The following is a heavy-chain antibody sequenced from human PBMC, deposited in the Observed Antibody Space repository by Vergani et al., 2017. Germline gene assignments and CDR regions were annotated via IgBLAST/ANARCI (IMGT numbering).Heavy chain of an antibody. CDR1: GGSMSGYY. CDR3: ARHRGTENFDY. Sequence: QVRLQESGPGLVKPSETLSLTCSVSGGSMSGYYWSWIWQPPGKELDWIGYMYHSWSTYYNPSLKSRVTISVDTSKNQFSLKLSSVTAADTAVYYCARHRGTENFDYWGQGTLVTVSS. CDR2: MYHSWST. V-gene: IGHV4-59*04. J-gene: IGHJ4*02. D-gene: IGHD3-16*01.